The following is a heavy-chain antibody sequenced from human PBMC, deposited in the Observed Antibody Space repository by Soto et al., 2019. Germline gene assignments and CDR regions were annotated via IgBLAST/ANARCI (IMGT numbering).Heavy chain of an antibody. CDR3: ARRVRTSAFDI. Sequence: SETLSLTCTVSGGSISSYYWSWIRQPPGKGLEWIGYIYYSGSTNYNPSLKSRVTISVDTSKNQFSLKLSSVTAADTAVYYCARRVRTSAFDIWGQGTMVTVSS. J-gene: IGHJ3*02. CDR2: IYYSGST. D-gene: IGHD2-2*01. CDR1: GGSISSYY. V-gene: IGHV4-59*08.